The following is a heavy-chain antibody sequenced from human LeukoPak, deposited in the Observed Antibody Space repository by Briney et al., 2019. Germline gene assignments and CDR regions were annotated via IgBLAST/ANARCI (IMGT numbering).Heavy chain of an antibody. V-gene: IGHV1-8*01. D-gene: IGHD4-17*01. J-gene: IGHJ6*02. CDR1: GYTFTSYD. CDR3: ARGSPTVTSGNYYGMDV. CDR2: MNPNSGNT. Sequence: GASVKVSCKASGYTFTSYDINWVRQATGQGLEWMGWMNPNSGNTGYAQKFQGRVTMTRNTSISTAYMELSSLRSEDTAVYYCARGSPTVTSGNYYGMDVWGQGTTVTVSS.